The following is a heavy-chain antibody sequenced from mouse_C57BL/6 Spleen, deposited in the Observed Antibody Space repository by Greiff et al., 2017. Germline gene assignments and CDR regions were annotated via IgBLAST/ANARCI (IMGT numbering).Heavy chain of an antibody. CDR1: GYAFTNYL. D-gene: IGHD3-3*01. V-gene: IGHV1-54*01. CDR2: INPGSGGT. CDR3: AREGDCAYYFDY. J-gene: IGHJ2*01. Sequence: VKLMESGAELVRPGTSVKVSCKASGYAFTNYLIEWVKQRPGQGLEWIGVINPGSGGTNYNEKFKGKATLTADKSSSTAYMQLSSLTSEDSAVYFCAREGDCAYYFDYWGQGTTLTVSS.